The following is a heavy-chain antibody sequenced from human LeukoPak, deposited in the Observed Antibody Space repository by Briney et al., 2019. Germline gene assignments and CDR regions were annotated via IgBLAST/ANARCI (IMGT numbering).Heavy chain of an antibody. CDR3: ARLDHRLIHADY. CDR2: IYTSGST. CDR1: GGSLSSYY. Sequence: SSETLSLTCTVSGGSLSSYYWRWIRQPAGKGLEWIGRIYTSGSTNYNPSLKSRVTMSVDTYKNQLSLKLSSVTAADTAVYYCARLDHRLIHADYWGQGTLVTVSS. J-gene: IGHJ4*02. D-gene: IGHD1-14*01. V-gene: IGHV4-4*07.